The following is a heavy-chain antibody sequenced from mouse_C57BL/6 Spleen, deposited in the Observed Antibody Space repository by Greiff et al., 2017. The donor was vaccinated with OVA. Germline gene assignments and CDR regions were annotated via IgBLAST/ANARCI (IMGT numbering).Heavy chain of an antibody. CDR2: INPYNGDT. D-gene: IGHD2-12*01. CDR3: AREDYTPY. V-gene: IGHV1-20*01. J-gene: IGHJ3*01. Sequence: EVQVVESGPELVKPGDSVKISCKASGYSFTGYFMNWVMQSHGKSLEWIGRINPYNGDTFYNQKFKGKATLTVDKSSSTAHMELRSLTSEDSAVYYCAREDYTPYWGQGTLVTVSA. CDR1: GYSFTGYF.